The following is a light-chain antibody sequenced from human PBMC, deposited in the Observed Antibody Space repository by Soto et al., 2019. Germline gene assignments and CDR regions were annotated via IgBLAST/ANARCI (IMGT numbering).Light chain of an antibody. CDR3: GSWDNSLSSYF. V-gene: IGLV1-51*01. J-gene: IGLJ1*01. CDR2: DNN. Sequence: QSVLTQPPSVSAAPGQEVTISCSGSSSNIGNNYVSWYQQLPGTAPKLLIYDNNKRPSGIPDRFSGSKSGTSATLVITGLQTGDEADYFCGSWDNSLSSYFFETGTKVTV. CDR1: SSNIGNNY.